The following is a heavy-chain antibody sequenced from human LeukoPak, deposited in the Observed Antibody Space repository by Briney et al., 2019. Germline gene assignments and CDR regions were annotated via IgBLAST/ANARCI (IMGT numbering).Heavy chain of an antibody. D-gene: IGHD2-2*01. Sequence: GGSLRLSCAASGFTFSTYWMHWVRQAPGKGLVWVSRINTDGSSTDYADSVKGRFTISRDNAKNTLYLQMNSLRAEDTAVYYCASRACSSTSCYYYWGQRTLVTVSS. CDR2: INTDGSST. CDR3: ASRACSSTSCYYY. V-gene: IGHV3-74*01. CDR1: GFTFSTYW. J-gene: IGHJ4*02.